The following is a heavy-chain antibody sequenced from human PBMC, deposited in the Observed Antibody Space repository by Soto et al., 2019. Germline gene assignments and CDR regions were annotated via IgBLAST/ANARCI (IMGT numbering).Heavy chain of an antibody. CDR1: GYSFTSYW. V-gene: IGHV5-51*01. CDR3: ARTDFWSGYQYYGMDV. CDR2: IYPGDSDT. J-gene: IGHJ6*02. Sequence: GESLKISCKGSGYSFTSYWIGWVRQMPGKGLEWMGIIYPGDSDTRYSPSFQGQVTISADKSISTAYLQWSSLKASDTAMYYCARTDFWSGYQYYGMDVWGQGTTVTVS. D-gene: IGHD3-3*01.